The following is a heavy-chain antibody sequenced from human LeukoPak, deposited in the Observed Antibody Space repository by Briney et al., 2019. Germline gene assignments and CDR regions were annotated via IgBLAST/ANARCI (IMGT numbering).Heavy chain of an antibody. CDR2: IYHSGST. V-gene: IGHV4-30-2*01. CDR3: ARDGDNTSSLFDI. D-gene: IGHD6-6*01. Sequence: SGTLSLTCTISGGSISSGGYYWSWIRQPPGKGLEWIGYIYHSGSTYYNPSLKSRVTISVDRSKNQFSLKLSSVTAADTAVYYCARDGDNTSSLFDIWGQGTMVTVSS. CDR1: GGSISSGGYY. J-gene: IGHJ3*02.